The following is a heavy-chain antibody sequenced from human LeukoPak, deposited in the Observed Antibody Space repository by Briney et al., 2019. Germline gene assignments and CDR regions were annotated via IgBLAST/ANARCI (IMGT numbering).Heavy chain of an antibody. CDR2: IYYSGST. D-gene: IGHD6-13*01. Sequence: SETLSLTCTVSGGSISSGGYSWSWIRQHPGKGLEWIGYIYYSGSTYYNPSLKSRVTISVDTSKNQFSLKLSSVTAADTAVYYCARGGQQLVNYWGQGTLVTVSS. CDR1: GGSISSGGYS. V-gene: IGHV4-31*03. J-gene: IGHJ4*02. CDR3: ARGGQQLVNY.